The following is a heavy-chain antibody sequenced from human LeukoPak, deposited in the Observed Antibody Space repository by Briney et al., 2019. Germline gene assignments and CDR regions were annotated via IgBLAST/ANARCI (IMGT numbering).Heavy chain of an antibody. Sequence: VASVKVSCKASGYTFNSYDINWVRQATGQGLECMGWMNPNSGNTGYAQKLQGRVTMNRNASISTAHMVLRSVRSEDTAVSYCARGKGSHGKQLGDYWGQGTLVTVSS. V-gene: IGHV1-8*01. D-gene: IGHD6-13*01. CDR1: GYTFNSYD. CDR2: MNPNSGNT. CDR3: ARGKGSHGKQLGDY. J-gene: IGHJ4*02.